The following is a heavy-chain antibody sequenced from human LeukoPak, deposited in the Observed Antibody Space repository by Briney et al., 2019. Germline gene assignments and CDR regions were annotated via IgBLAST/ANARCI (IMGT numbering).Heavy chain of an antibody. V-gene: IGHV4-34*01. Sequence: SETLSLTCAVYGGSFSGYYWSWIRQPPGKGLEWIGEINHSGSTNYNPSLKSRVTISVDTSKNQFSLKLSSVTAADTAVYYCARLRTTVAGRYYYMDVWGKGTTVTISS. J-gene: IGHJ6*03. CDR1: GGSFSGYY. CDR2: INHSGST. D-gene: IGHD6-19*01. CDR3: ARLRTTVAGRYYYMDV.